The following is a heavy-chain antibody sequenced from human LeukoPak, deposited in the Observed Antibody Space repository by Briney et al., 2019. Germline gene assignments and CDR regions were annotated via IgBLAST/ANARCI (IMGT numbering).Heavy chain of an antibody. Sequence: GGSLRLSCAASGFAVSRNHVTWVRQAPGKGLEWVSVISNSGTTYYPDSVKGRVSISRDNSKNTVYLQMNSLRAEDTAVYYCARDRKVYYYGSGPDAFDIWGQGTMVTVSS. D-gene: IGHD3-10*01. V-gene: IGHV3-66*01. CDR1: GFAVSRNH. J-gene: IGHJ3*02. CDR3: ARDRKVYYYGSGPDAFDI. CDR2: ISNSGTT.